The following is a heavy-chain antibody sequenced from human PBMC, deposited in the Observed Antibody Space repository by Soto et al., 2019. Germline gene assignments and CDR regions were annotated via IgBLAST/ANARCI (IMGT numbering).Heavy chain of an antibody. D-gene: IGHD3-10*01. CDR2: INPSGGDT. CDR3: ARDIPYGSGIVGWFDP. CDR1: GYTSTNYY. J-gene: IGHJ5*02. Sequence: GASVKVSCKASGYTSTNYYMHWVRQAPGQGLEWMGMINPSGGDTKYAQKLQGRVTMTTDTSTSTAYMELRSLRSDDTAVYYCARDIPYGSGIVGWFDPWGQGTLVTVSS. V-gene: IGHV1-46*01.